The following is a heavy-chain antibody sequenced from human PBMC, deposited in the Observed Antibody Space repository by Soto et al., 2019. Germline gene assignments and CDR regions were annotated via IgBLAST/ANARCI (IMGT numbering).Heavy chain of an antibody. Sequence: QVQLQESGPGLVKPSGTLSLTCAVSGGSISSSKWWSWVRQPPGKGLEWIGEIYHSGSTNYNPSLKSRVTISVDKSKNQFSLKLSSVTAADTAVYYCARERAPYCGGDCYTKENDAFDIWGQGTMVTVSS. CDR1: GGSISSSKW. CDR2: IYHSGST. J-gene: IGHJ3*02. D-gene: IGHD2-21*02. CDR3: ARERAPYCGGDCYTKENDAFDI. V-gene: IGHV4-4*02.